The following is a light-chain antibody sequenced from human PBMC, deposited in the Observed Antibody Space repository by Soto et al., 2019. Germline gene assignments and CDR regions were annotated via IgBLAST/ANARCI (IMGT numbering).Light chain of an antibody. CDR3: PSYGGRENLM. J-gene: IGLJ3*02. V-gene: IGLV2-8*01. CDR2: EVN. Sequence: QSALTQPPSASGSPGQSVTISCTGTSSDIGAYNYVSWFQQHPGEAPKLIISEVNKRPSGVPDRFSGSKSGNTASLTVSGLQAEDEADYYCPSYGGRENLMFGGGTKLTVL. CDR1: SSDIGAYNY.